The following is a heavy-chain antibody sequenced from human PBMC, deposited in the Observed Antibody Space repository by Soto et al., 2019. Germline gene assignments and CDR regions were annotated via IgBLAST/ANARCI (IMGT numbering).Heavy chain of an antibody. J-gene: IGHJ6*02. D-gene: IGHD3-10*01. V-gene: IGHV3-53*01. CDR3: AKDQAEGGFTYGFFYYYGLDA. CDR1: GFTVTNSY. CDR2: VYTSGLT. Sequence: GGSLRLSCAASGFTVTNSYMAWVRQAPGKGLEWVSVVYTSGLTYHADSVKGRFTVSRDISTNMFFLQMNKLSAEDMATYYCAKDQAEGGFTYGFFYYYGLDAWGPGTTMTV.